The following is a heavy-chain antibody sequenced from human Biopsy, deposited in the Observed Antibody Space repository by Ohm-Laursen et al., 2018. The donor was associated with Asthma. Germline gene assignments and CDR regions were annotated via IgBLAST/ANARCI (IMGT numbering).Heavy chain of an antibody. CDR2: IMTVFGTT. CDR3: ARCQVGYSSGWSLLLKKIYYSGMDV. CDR1: GGTFSNFA. D-gene: IGHD6-19*01. V-gene: IGHV1-69*13. J-gene: IGHJ6*02. Sequence: GASVKVSCNAPGGTFSNFAISWVRQAPGQGLEWLGGIMTVFGTTNYAQKFQGRVTITADEFTSTAYMEVTSLRSEDTAIYYCARCQVGYSSGWSLLLKKIYYSGMDVWGQGTAVTVSS.